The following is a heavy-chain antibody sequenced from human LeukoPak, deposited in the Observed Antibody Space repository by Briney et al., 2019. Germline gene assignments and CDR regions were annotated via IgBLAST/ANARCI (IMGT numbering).Heavy chain of an antibody. Sequence: SETLSLTCTVSGGSISSSSYYWSWIRQPPGKGLEWIGYIYYSGSTNYNPSLKSRVTISVDTSKNQFSLKLSSVTAADTAVYYCASSDTAMATGLTWGQGTLVTVSS. CDR1: GGSISSSSYY. V-gene: IGHV4-61*01. J-gene: IGHJ5*02. CDR2: IYYSGST. CDR3: ASSDTAMATGLT. D-gene: IGHD5-18*01.